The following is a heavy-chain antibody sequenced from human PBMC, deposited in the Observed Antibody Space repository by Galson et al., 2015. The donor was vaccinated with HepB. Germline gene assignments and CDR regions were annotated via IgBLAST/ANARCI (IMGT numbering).Heavy chain of an antibody. V-gene: IGHV1-18*01. CDR3: ARDKPAVDIVALYYGMDV. CDR1: GYTFTSYG. D-gene: IGHD5-12*01. CDR2: ISAYNGNT. J-gene: IGHJ6*02. Sequence: SVKVSCKASGYTFTSYGISWVRQAPGQGLEWMGWISAYNGNTNYAQKLQGRVTMTTDTSTSTAYMELRSLRSDDTAVYYCARDKPAVDIVALYYGMDVWGQGTTVTVSS.